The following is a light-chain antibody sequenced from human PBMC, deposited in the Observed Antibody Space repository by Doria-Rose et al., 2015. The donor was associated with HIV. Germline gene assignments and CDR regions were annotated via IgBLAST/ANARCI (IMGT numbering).Light chain of an antibody. V-gene: IGKV3-20*01. Sequence: EIVLTQSPGTLSLSPGERATLSCRASQSFSSTYLAWYQQKPGQAPSLLIYDGSTMVTGIPDRFSASGSGTDFTLTINRLEPEDFALYYCHQYGTSWTFGQGTKVEI. CDR3: HQYGTSWT. J-gene: IGKJ1*01. CDR1: QSFSSTY. CDR2: DGS.